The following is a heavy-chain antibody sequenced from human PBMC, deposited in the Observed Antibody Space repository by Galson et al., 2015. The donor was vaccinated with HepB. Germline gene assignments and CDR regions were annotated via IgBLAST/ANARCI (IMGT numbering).Heavy chain of an antibody. D-gene: IGHD6-19*01. J-gene: IGHJ4*02. CDR1: GFTFISYS. Sequence: SLRLSCAASGFTFISYSMNWVRQAPGKGLECVSYISSSVSTIYYADSVKGRFTISRDNAKNSLYLQMNSLRAEDTAVYYCATDTGYISHWGQGTLVTVSS. CDR3: ATDTGYISH. V-gene: IGHV3-48*01. CDR2: ISSSVSTI.